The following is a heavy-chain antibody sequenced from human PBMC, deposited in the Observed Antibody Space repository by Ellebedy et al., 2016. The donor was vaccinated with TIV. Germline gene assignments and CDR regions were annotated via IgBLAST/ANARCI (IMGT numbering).Heavy chain of an antibody. D-gene: IGHD3-22*01. J-gene: IGHJ4*02. CDR3: TTDRVPIPRITMIVVVG. CDR2: IKSKTDGGTT. CDR1: GFTFSRYA. V-gene: IGHV3-15*01. Sequence: LSLTCAASGFTFSRYAMHWVRQAPGKGLEWVGRIKSKTDGGTTDYAAPVKGRFTISRDDSKNTLYLQMNSLKTEDTAVYYCTTDRVPIPRITMIVVVGWGQGTLVTVSS.